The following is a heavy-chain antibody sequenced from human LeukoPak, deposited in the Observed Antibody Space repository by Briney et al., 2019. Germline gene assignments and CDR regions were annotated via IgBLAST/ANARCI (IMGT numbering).Heavy chain of an antibody. D-gene: IGHD2-21*01. CDR1: GGTFSSYA. CDR3: AVTHDTYCGGDCYPFDY. Sequence: ASVKVSCKASGGTFSSYAISWVRQAPGQGLEWMGGIIPIFGTANYAQKFQGRVTITTDESTSTAYMELSSLRSEDTAVYYCAVTHDTYCGGDCYPFDYWGQGTLVTVSS. V-gene: IGHV1-69*05. J-gene: IGHJ4*02. CDR2: IIPIFGTA.